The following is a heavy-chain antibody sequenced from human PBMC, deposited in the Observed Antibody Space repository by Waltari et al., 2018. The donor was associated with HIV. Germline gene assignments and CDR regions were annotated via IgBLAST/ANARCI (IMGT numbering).Heavy chain of an antibody. CDR1: GGSISSSSSY. J-gene: IGHJ5*02. V-gene: IGHV4-39*01. Sequence: QLQLQESGPGLVKPSETLSPTCTVSGGSISSSSSYWGWIRQPPGKGLEWIGSIYYSGSTYYNPSLKSRVTISVDTSKNQFSLKLSSVTAADTAVYYCARQQYCSGGSCPYNWFDPWGQGTLVTVSS. D-gene: IGHD2-15*01. CDR3: ARQQYCSGGSCPYNWFDP. CDR2: IYYSGST.